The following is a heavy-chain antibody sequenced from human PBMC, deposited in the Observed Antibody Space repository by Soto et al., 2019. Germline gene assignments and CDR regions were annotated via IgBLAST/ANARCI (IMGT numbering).Heavy chain of an antibody. CDR3: GRWIWLGEGVFDY. D-gene: IGHD3-10*01. CDR1: GGSISSYY. CDR2: IYYSGST. J-gene: IGHJ4*02. V-gene: IGHV4-59*01. Sequence: PSETLSLTCTVSGGSISSYYWSWIRQPPGKGLEWIGYIYYSGSTNYNPSLKSRVTMSVDTSKNQFSLKLSSVTAADTAVYYCGRWIWLGEGVFDYGGRGPLVTVSS.